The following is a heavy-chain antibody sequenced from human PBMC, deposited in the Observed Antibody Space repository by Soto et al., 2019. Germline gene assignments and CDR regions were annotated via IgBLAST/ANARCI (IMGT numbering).Heavy chain of an antibody. CDR2: IYHSGST. CDR3: ARDAARQRDY. CDR1: GASISGYY. J-gene: IGHJ4*02. Sequence: QVQLQESGPGLVKPSETLSLTCTVSGASISGYYWSWIRQPPGKGLEWIGEIYHSGSTNYNPSLKSRVTISVDKSKNQFSLKLSSVTAADTAVYYCARDAARQRDYWGQGTLVTVSS. D-gene: IGHD6-6*01. V-gene: IGHV4-59*12.